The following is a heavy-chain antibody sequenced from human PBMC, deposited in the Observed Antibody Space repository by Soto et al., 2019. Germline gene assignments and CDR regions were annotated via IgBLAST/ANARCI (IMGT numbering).Heavy chain of an antibody. V-gene: IGHV3-33*01. J-gene: IGHJ6*03. CDR1: GFTFSSYG. CDR2: LLYDGSIK. CDR3: ATTATPRHYYYMDV. Sequence: PGGSLRLSCAASGFTFSSYGMHWVRQAPGKGLEWVAVLLYDGSIKYYADSVKGRFPISRDISKNTLYLQMNSLRAEDTAVYYCATTATPRHYYYMDVWGKGTTVTVSS.